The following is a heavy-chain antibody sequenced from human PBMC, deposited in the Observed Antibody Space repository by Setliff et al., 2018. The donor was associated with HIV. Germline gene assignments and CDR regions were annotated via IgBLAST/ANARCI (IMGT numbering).Heavy chain of an antibody. CDR3: ARSSGQQLVLYAFDI. CDR2: INPNGGST. V-gene: IGHV1-46*01. D-gene: IGHD6-13*01. J-gene: IGHJ3*02. Sequence: GASVKVSCKASGYSFINYGINWVRQAPGQGPEWMGIINPNGGSTNYAQKFEGRVAMTADTSTNNVHMYLSSLRSEDTAIYYCARSSGQQLVLYAFDIWGQGTMVTVSS. CDR1: GYSFINYG.